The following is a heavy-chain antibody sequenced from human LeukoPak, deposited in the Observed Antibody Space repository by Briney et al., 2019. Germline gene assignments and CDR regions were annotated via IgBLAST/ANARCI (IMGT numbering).Heavy chain of an antibody. J-gene: IGHJ5*02. D-gene: IGHD2-15*01. CDR1: GGSISSGDYY. CDR2: IYYSGSV. V-gene: IGHV4-30-4*01. Sequence: SETLSLTCSVSGGSISSGDYYWSWIRQSPEKGLEWIGFIYYSGSVFYNPSLKSRLAISVDSSVNQFSLTLTSVTAADTAVYYCARGGRFCAAGSCYSNWFAPWGQGTLVTVSS. CDR3: ARGGRFCAAGSCYSNWFAP.